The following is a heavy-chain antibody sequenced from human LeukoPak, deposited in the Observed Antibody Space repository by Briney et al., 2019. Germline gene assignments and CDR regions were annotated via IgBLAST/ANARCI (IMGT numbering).Heavy chain of an antibody. CDR1: GFTVSTNY. CDR2: IYSGDTT. CDR3: ASILRSSSGYYFDY. J-gene: IGHJ4*02. Sequence: GGSLRLSCAASGFTVSTNYMSWVRQAPGKGLEWVSVIYSGDTTFYSVSVRGKFTISRDNSKNTLYLQMNSLRAEDTAVYYCASILRSSSGYYFDYWGQGTLVTVSS. V-gene: IGHV3-66*01. D-gene: IGHD3-10*01.